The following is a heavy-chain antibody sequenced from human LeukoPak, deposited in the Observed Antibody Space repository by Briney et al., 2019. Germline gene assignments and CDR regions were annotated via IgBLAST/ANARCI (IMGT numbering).Heavy chain of an antibody. D-gene: IGHD3-3*01. CDR2: IIPILGIA. CDR1: GGTFSSYA. CDR3: ARGTLRFLEWLNRQHYYGMDV. J-gene: IGHJ6*02. V-gene: IGHV1-69*04. Sequence: GASVEVSCKASGGTFSSYAISWVRQAPGQGLEWMGRIIPILGIANYAQKFQGRVTITADKSTSTAYMELSSLRSEDTAVYYCARGTLRFLEWLNRQHYYGMDVWGQGTTVTVSS.